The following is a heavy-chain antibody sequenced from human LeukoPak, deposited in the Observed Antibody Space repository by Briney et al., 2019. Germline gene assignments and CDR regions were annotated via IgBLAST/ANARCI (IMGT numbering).Heavy chain of an antibody. CDR1: GGSISSSSYY. D-gene: IGHD2-2*01. V-gene: IGHV4-39*01. J-gene: IGHJ3*02. Sequence: SETLSLTCTVSGGSISSSSYYWGWIRQPPGKGLEWIASIYYSGSTYYNPSLKSRLTISVDTSKNQFSLKLSSVTAADTAVYYCARAIITYQLLDAFDIWGKGTMVTVSS. CDR3: ARAIITYQLLDAFDI. CDR2: IYYSGST.